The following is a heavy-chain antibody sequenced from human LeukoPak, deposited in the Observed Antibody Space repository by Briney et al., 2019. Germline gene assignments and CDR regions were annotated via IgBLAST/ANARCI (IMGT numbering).Heavy chain of an antibody. CDR2: NYYTGTT. CDR3: ARHLYSESYYC. CDR1: GGSISSNSHY. J-gene: IGHJ4*02. D-gene: IGHD1-26*01. V-gene: IGHV4-39*01. Sequence: NPSETLSLTCTVSGGSISSNSHYWGWIRQTPGKGLEWIGSNYYTGTTYYNPSLKSRVTISIDTSKSQFSLKLSSVTAADTAVYYCARHLYSESYYCWGQGTLVTVSS.